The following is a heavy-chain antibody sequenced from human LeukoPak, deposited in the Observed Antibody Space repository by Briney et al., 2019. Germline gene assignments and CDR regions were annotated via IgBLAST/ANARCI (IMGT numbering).Heavy chain of an antibody. V-gene: IGHV3-48*04. CDR3: ARVPGGYGLNFDY. Sequence: GGSLRLSCAASGFTFSSYWMSWVRQAPGKGLEWVSYISSSGSTIYYADSVKGRFTISRDNAKNSLYLQMNSLRAEDTAVYYCARVPGGYGLNFDYWGQGTLVTVSS. CDR2: ISSSGSTI. CDR1: GFTFSSYW. D-gene: IGHD5-18*01. J-gene: IGHJ4*02.